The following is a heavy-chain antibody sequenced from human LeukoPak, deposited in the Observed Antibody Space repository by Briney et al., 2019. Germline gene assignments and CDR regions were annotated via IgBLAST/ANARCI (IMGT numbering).Heavy chain of an antibody. CDR2: IYPDDSDT. CDR3: AKHGKYFTGPHYFDY. J-gene: IGHJ4*02. V-gene: IGHV5-51*01. Sequence: GESLKISCKGSGFRFTSDWIGWVRQMPGKGLEWMGIIYPDDSDTRYSPSFQGQVTISADKSINTTYLQWSSLKASDTALYYCAKHGKYFTGPHYFDYWGQGTLVTVSS. CDR1: GFRFTSDW. D-gene: IGHD2-8*02.